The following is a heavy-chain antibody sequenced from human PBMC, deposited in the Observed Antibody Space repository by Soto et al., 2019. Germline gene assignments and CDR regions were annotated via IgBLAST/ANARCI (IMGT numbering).Heavy chain of an antibody. CDR3: ARGVGYDTNFDY. J-gene: IGHJ4*02. CDR2: IYYSGST. Sequence: SETLSLTCTVSGGPISSGDYYWSWIRQPPGKGLEWIGYIYYSGSTYYNPSLKSRVTISVGTSKNQFSLKLSSVTAADTAVYYCARGVGYDTNFDYWGQGTLVTVSS. D-gene: IGHD5-12*01. V-gene: IGHV4-30-4*01. CDR1: GGPISSGDYY.